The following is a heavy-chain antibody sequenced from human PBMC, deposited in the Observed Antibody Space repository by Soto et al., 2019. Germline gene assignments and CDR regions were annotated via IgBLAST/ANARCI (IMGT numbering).Heavy chain of an antibody. CDR2: ISYDGSNK. V-gene: IGHV3-30*03. CDR3: ATSRSWVERDLDY. CDR1: GFTFSNYG. J-gene: IGHJ4*02. Sequence: SCAASGFTFSNYGMHWVRQAPGKGLEWVAVISYDGSNKYYADSVKGRFTISRDNSKNTLYLQMNSLRAEDTSVYYCATSRSWVERDLDYWGQGTLVTSPQ. D-gene: IGHD1-1*01.